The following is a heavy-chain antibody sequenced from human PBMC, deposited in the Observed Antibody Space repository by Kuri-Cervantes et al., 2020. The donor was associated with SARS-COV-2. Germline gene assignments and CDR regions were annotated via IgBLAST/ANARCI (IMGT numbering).Heavy chain of an antibody. Sequence: GGSLRLSCAASGFTFSSYAMHWVRQAPGKGLEWVAVISYEGSNKYYADSVKGRFTISRDNSKNTLYLQMNSLRAEDTAVYYCARGQRFINDAFDIWGQGTMVTVSS. J-gene: IGHJ3*02. CDR1: GFTFSSYA. CDR3: ARGQRFINDAFDI. D-gene: IGHD3-10*01. V-gene: IGHV3-30-3*01. CDR2: ISYEGSNK.